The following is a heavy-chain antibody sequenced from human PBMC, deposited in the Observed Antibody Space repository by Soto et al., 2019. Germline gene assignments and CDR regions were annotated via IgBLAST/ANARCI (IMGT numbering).Heavy chain of an antibody. J-gene: IGHJ5*02. CDR3: ARADCSGLSCFTFDP. CDR2: IYSGGAT. V-gene: IGHV3-66*01. D-gene: IGHD2-15*01. CDR1: GFTVSSNY. Sequence: GGSLRLSCAASGFTVSSNYMSWVRQAPGMGLQWVSLIYSGGATYYGDSVKGRFIISRDISKNTLFLQMNSLRAEDTAVYYCARADCSGLSCFTFDPWGQGTLVTVSS.